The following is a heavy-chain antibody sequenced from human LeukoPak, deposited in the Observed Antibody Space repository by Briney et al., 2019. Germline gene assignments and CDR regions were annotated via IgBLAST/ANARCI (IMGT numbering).Heavy chain of an antibody. D-gene: IGHD3-22*01. Sequence: PGGSLRLSCAASGFTFSNAWMSWVRQAPGKGLEWVGRIKSKTDGGTTDYAAPVKGIFTISRDDSKNTLYLQMNSLKTEDTAVYYCTTPPGDSSGYYPEYFQHWGQGTLVTVSS. CDR3: TTPPGDSSGYYPEYFQH. V-gene: IGHV3-15*01. J-gene: IGHJ1*01. CDR2: IKSKTDGGTT. CDR1: GFTFSNAW.